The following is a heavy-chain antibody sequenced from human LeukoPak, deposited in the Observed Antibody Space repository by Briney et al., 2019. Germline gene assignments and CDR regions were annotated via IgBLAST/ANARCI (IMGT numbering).Heavy chain of an antibody. CDR3: ARLDDSSGYYYDGAFDI. Sequence: PSETLSLTCTVSGGSISSYYWSWIRQPPGKGLEWIGDIYYSESTNYNPSLKSRVTISVDTSKNQFSLKLSSVTAADTAVYYCARLDDSSGYYYDGAFDIWGQGTMVTVSS. J-gene: IGHJ3*02. D-gene: IGHD3-22*01. CDR1: GGSISSYY. V-gene: IGHV4-59*08. CDR2: IYYSEST.